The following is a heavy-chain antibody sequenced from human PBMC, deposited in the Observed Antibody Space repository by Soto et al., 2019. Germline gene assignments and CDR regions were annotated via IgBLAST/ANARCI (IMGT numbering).Heavy chain of an antibody. CDR2: IRGSGGST. J-gene: IGHJ4*02. V-gene: IGHV3-23*01. CDR1: GLTFSSYA. Sequence: EVQLLESGGGLVQPGGSLRLSVAASGLTFSSYAMRGVRQAPVKGLEWVSAIRGSGGSTYYADSVKGRFTISRDNSKNTLYLQMNSLRAEDTAVYYCARRGSGSYYDYWVRGTLVTVSS. D-gene: IGHD1-26*01. CDR3: ARRGSGSYYDY.